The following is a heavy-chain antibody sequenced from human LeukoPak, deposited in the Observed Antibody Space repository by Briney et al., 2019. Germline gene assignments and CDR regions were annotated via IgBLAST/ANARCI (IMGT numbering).Heavy chain of an antibody. CDR3: ARHSPLFGTI. CDR2: IYYSGST. J-gene: IGHJ4*02. D-gene: IGHD2-21*01. CDR1: DGSISSYY. Sequence: SETLSLTCTVSDGSISSYYWSWIRQPPGKGLEWIGYIYYSGSTNYNPSLKSRVTISVDTSKNQFSLKLSSVTAADTAVYYCARHSPLFGTIWGQGTLVTVSS. V-gene: IGHV4-59*08.